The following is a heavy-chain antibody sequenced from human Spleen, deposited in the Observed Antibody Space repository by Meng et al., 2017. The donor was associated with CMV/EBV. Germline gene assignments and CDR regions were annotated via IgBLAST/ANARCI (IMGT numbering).Heavy chain of an antibody. Sequence: FSWFALSCSGVGVGWIRQPPGTALEWLALIYWNDDERYSPSLKSRLTITKDTSKNQVVLTMTNMDPVDTATYYCAHRLSGWSGYPSWGQGTLVTVSS. V-gene: IGHV2-5*01. CDR1: WFALSCSGVG. CDR2: IYWNDDE. D-gene: IGHD3-3*01. CDR3: AHRLSGWSGYPS. J-gene: IGHJ5*02.